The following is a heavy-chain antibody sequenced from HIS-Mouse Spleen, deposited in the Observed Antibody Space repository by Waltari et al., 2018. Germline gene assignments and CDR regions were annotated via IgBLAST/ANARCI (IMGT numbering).Heavy chain of an antibody. CDR3: ASHHIAALDY. V-gene: IGHV3-30-3*01. CDR2: RSYDGSNK. J-gene: IGHJ4*02. CDR1: GFTFSRYG. Sequence: QVQLVESGGGVVQPGRSLRLSCAASGFTFSRYGMHWVRQAQVKGVGGGAFRSYDGSNKYYADSVKGRFTISRDNAKNTLYLQMNSLRAEDTAVYYCASHHIAALDYWGQGTLVTVSS. D-gene: IGHD6-6*01.